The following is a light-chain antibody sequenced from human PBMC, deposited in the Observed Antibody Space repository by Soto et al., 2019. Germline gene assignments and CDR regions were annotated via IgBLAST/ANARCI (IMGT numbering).Light chain of an antibody. CDR2: DVT. J-gene: IGLJ1*01. CDR3: LSYAGSSTRV. V-gene: IGLV2-11*01. Sequence: QSALTQPRSVSGSPGQSVTISCTGTSSDVGGYNYVSWYQQHPGKAPKLMIYDVTTRPSGAPDRFSGSKSGNTASLTISGLQADDEADYYCLSYAGSSTRVFGTGTKLTVL. CDR1: SSDVGGYNY.